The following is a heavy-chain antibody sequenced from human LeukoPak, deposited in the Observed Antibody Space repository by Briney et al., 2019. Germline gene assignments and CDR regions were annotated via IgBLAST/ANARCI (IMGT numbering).Heavy chain of an antibody. V-gene: IGHV1-46*01. CDR1: GYTFTSYY. Sequence: ASVKVSCKASGYTFTSYYMHWVRQAPGQGLEWMGLINPSGGSTSYAQKFQGRVTMTRDTSTSTVYMELSSLRSEDTAVYYCARRYCSSTSCYRREWFDPWGQGTLVTVSS. CDR2: INPSGGST. J-gene: IGHJ5*02. D-gene: IGHD2-2*01. CDR3: ARRYCSSTSCYRREWFDP.